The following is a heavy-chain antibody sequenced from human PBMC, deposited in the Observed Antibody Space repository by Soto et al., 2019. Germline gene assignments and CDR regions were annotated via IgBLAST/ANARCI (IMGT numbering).Heavy chain of an antibody. CDR2: ISGSGSST. V-gene: IGHV3-23*01. D-gene: IGHD6-19*01. CDR1: GFTFSSYA. CDR3: ARDLSGPDY. J-gene: IGHJ4*02. Sequence: GGSLRLSCAASGFTFSSYAMNWVRQAPGKGLEWVSVISGSGSSTYYADSVKGRFTISRDNAKNTLYLQMNSLRAEDTAVYYCARDLSGPDYWGQGTLVTVSS.